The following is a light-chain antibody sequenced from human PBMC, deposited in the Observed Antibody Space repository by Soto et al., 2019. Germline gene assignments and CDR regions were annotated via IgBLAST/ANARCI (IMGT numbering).Light chain of an antibody. V-gene: IGKV3-15*01. CDR1: QSVRNN. CDR2: CAS. CDR3: QQYNNWPPIT. Sequence: EIMMTQSPSTLSVSPGERATLSCRASQSVRNNLAWYQQKPGQAPRLLIYCASTRATGIPARFSGSGSGTELTIIISSILSEDFALTYYQQYNNWPPITFGQGTRLEIK. J-gene: IGKJ5*01.